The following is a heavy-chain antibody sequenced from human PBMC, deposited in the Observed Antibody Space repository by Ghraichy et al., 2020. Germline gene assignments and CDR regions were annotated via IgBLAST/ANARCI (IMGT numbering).Heavy chain of an antibody. Sequence: GGSLRLSCAASGFTFSSYSMNWVRQAPGKGLEWVSYISSSSSTIYYADSVKGRFTISRDNAKNSLYLQMNSLRDEDTAVYYCARSLSLEYDSSGYYYWGQGTLVTVSS. CDR3: ARSLSLEYDSSGYYY. V-gene: IGHV3-48*02. J-gene: IGHJ4*02. CDR2: ISSSSSTI. CDR1: GFTFSSYS. D-gene: IGHD3-22*01.